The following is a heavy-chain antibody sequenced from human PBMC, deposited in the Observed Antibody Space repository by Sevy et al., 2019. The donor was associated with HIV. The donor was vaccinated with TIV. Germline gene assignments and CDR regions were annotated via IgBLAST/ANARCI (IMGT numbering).Heavy chain of an antibody. J-gene: IGHJ6*02. Sequence: GGSLRLSCAASGFTFSSYSMNWVRQAPGKGLEWVSSISSSSSYIYYADSVKGRFTISRDNAKNSLYLQMHSLRAEDTAVDYCARFEDIVVVPAAMQGIAYYYGMDVWGQGTTVTVSS. CDR1: GFTFSSYS. CDR2: ISSSSSYI. D-gene: IGHD2-2*01. V-gene: IGHV3-21*01. CDR3: ARFEDIVVVPAAMQGIAYYYGMDV.